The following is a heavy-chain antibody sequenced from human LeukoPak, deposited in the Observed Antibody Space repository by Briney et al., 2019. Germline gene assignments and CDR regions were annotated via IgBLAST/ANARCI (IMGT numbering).Heavy chain of an antibody. J-gene: IGHJ3*02. CDR3: TSGYRAQDAFDI. Sequence: GGSLRLSCAASGFTFSSYWMSWVRQAPGKGLEWVANIKQDGSEKYYVDSVKGRFTISRDNAKNSLYLQMNSLRAEDTAVYYCTSGYRAQDAFDIWGQGTMVTVSS. CDR1: GFTFSSYW. D-gene: IGHD3-16*02. CDR2: IKQDGSEK. V-gene: IGHV3-7*01.